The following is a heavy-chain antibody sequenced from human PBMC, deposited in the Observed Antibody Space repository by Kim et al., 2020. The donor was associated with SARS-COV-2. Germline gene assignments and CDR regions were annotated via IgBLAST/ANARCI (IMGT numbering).Heavy chain of an antibody. CDR2: SYK. Sequence: SYKYHADSVKCRFTISRDNAKNSLYLQMNSLRAEDTAVYYCARVGTTEDYWGQGTLVTVSS. D-gene: IGHD2-2*01. J-gene: IGHJ4*02. CDR3: ARVGTTEDY. V-gene: IGHV3-21*01.